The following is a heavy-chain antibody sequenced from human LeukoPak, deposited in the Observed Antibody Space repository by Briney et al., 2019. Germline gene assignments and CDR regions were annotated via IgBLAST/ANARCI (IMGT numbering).Heavy chain of an antibody. D-gene: IGHD2/OR15-2a*01. J-gene: IGHJ6*03. Sequence: PSETLSLTSTVSGGSISSFYWGWIRQPPGKGLEWIGYIDDSGNTNYSPSLKSRVTISVDTSKNQFSLKLSSVTAADTAVYYCARGNIYIDVWGKGTTVTVSS. CDR1: GGSISSFY. CDR3: ARGNIYIDV. V-gene: IGHV4-59*12. CDR2: IDDSGNT.